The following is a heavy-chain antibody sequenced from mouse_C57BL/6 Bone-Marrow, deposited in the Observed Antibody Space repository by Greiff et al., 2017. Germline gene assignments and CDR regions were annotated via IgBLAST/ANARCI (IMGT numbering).Heavy chain of an antibody. CDR1: GYAFSSSW. D-gene: IGHD2-2*01. J-gene: IGHJ2*01. V-gene: IGHV1-82*01. Sequence: QVQLQQSGPELVKPGASVKISCKASGYAFSSSWMNWVKQRPGKGLEWIGRIYPGDGDTNYNGKFKGTATLTADKSSSTAYMQLSSLTSEDSAVYFCATMVTTMYYFDYWGQGTTLTVSS. CDR3: ATMVTTMYYFDY. CDR2: IYPGDGDT.